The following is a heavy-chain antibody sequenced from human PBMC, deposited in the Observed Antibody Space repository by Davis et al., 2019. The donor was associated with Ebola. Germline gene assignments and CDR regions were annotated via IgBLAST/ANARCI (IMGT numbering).Heavy chain of an antibody. V-gene: IGHV3-21*04. CDR1: GFTFSAYS. Sequence: GESLKISCAASGFTFSAYSMNWVRQAPGKGLEWVSSISSSSSYIYYADSVKGRFTISRDNAKNSLYLQMNALRAEDTAVYYCTRYLPVRGVTGDYGMDVWGKGTTVTVSS. D-gene: IGHD3-10*01. CDR3: TRYLPVRGVTGDYGMDV. J-gene: IGHJ6*04. CDR2: ISSSSSYI.